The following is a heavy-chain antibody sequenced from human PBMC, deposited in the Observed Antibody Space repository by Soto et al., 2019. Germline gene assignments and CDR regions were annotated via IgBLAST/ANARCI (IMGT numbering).Heavy chain of an antibody. CDR3: ARARIAVAGQAYYYYYGMDV. CDR2: INHSGST. Sequence: PPLSCTVYGGSLTGYYWSWIRQPPGKGLEWIGEINHSGSTNYNPSLKSRVTISVDTSKNQFSLKLSSVTAADTAVYYCARARIAVAGQAYYYYYGMDVWGQGATVTVSS. V-gene: IGHV4-34*01. CDR1: GGSLTGYY. D-gene: IGHD6-19*01. J-gene: IGHJ6*02.